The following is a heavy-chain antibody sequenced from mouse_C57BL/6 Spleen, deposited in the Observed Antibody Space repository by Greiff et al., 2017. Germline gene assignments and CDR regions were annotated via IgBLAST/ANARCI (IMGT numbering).Heavy chain of an antibody. V-gene: IGHV1-26*01. D-gene: IGHD1-1*01. CDR3: ARLALRAWFAY. J-gene: IGHJ3*01. CDR1: GYTFTDYY. CDR2: LNPNNGGT. Sequence: EVQLQQSGPELVKPGASVKISCKASGYTFTDYYMNWVKQSHGKSLEWIGDLNPNNGGTSYNQKFKGKATLTVDKSSSTAYMELRSLTSEDSAVYYCARLALRAWFAYWGQGTLVTVSA.